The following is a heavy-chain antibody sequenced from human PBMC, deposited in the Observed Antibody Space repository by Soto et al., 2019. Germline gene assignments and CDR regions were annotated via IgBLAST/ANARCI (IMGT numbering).Heavy chain of an antibody. V-gene: IGHV4-34*01. CDR3: ARETQVLRFLEWLPQTMDV. CDR2: INHSGST. D-gene: IGHD3-3*01. J-gene: IGHJ6*02. CDR1: GGSFSGYY. Sequence: LSLTCAVYGGSFSGYYWSWIRQPPGKGLEWIGEINHSGSTNYNPSLKSRVTISVDTSKNQFSLKLSSVTAADTAVYYCARETQVLRFLEWLPQTMDVWGQGTTVTVSS.